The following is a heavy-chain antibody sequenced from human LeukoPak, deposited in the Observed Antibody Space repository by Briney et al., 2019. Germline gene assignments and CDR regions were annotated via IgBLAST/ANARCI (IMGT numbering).Heavy chain of an antibody. CDR2: INHSGST. J-gene: IGHJ4*02. V-gene: IGHV4-34*01. CDR1: GGFFSGYY. Sequence: SETLSLTCAVYGGFFSGYYWSWIRQPPGKGLEWIGEINHSGSTNYNPSLKSRVTISVDTSKNQFSLKLSSVTAADTAVYYCARRPSPFDYWGQGTLVTVSS. CDR3: ARRPSPFDY.